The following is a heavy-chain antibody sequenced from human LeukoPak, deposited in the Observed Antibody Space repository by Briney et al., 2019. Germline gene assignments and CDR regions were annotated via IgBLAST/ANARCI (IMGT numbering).Heavy chain of an antibody. CDR1: GGSISSTSYY. J-gene: IGHJ5*01. CDR3: ARLLGVGYCSTTTCNWFDP. Sequence: SETLSLTCVVSGGSISSTSYYWGWIRQPPGQGLEWIGSIYYSGSTYYSPSLKSRVTISVDTSKNQFSLKLSSVTAADTAVYYCARLLGVGYCSTTTCNWFDPWGQGTLVTVSS. V-gene: IGHV4-39*07. D-gene: IGHD2-2*03. CDR2: IYYSGST.